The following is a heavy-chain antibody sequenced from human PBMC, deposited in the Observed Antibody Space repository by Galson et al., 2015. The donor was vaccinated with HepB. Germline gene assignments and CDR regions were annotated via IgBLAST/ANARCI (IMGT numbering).Heavy chain of an antibody. CDR3: AINGLRFFEWSKIPPDYYYHGMDV. V-gene: IGHV1-58*02. J-gene: IGHJ6*02. CDR2: IVVGSVNT. CDR1: GFTFTSSI. Sequence: SVKVSCKASGFTFTSSIIQWVRQARGQRLEWIGWIVVGSVNTVYAQQFQERVTITRDMSTSTAYMELSSLKSEDTAVYYCAINGLRFFEWSKIPPDYYYHGMDVWGQGTTVTVSS. D-gene: IGHD3-3*01.